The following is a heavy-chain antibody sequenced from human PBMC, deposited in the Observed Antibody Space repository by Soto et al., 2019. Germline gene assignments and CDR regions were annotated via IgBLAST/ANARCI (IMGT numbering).Heavy chain of an antibody. Sequence: QVQLVQSGAEVKKPGASVKVSCKASGYTFTSYGISWVRQAPGQGLEWMGWISAYNGNTNYAQKLKGRVTMTTDTYTSTAYMELRNLRSDDTAVYSCARDRGGYYGSGSPAGYWGQGNLVTVSS. CDR1: GYTFTSYG. CDR3: ARDRGGYYGSGSPAGY. D-gene: IGHD3-10*01. V-gene: IGHV1-18*01. J-gene: IGHJ4*02. CDR2: ISAYNGNT.